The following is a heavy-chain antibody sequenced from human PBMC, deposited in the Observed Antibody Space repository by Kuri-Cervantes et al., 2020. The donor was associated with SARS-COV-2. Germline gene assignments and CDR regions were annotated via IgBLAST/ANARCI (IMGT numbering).Heavy chain of an antibody. V-gene: IGHV3-7*01. Sequence: LSLTCAASGFTFSSYWMSWVRQAPGKGLEWVANIKQDGSEKYYVDSVKGRFTISRDNSKNTLYLQMNSLRAEDTAVYYCARLLGSVEWFWFDGAGSYSFDYWGQGTLVTVSS. CDR1: GFTFSSYW. D-gene: IGHD3-10*01. J-gene: IGHJ4*02. CDR3: ARLLGSVEWFWFDGAGSYSFDY. CDR2: IKQDGSEK.